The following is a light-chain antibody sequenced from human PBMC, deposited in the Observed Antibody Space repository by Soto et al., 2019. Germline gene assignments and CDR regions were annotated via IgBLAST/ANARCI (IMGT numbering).Light chain of an antibody. CDR2: AAS. Sequence: EIVMTQSPATLSVSPGEIATLSGSASQSVSSSYLAWYQQNPGQAPRLLIYAASNRATGIQDRFSGRGSGTDFTLTIRNLEPEDSAVYYCQQRSIWPLTFGGGTKV. CDR3: QQRSIWPLT. V-gene: IGKV3D-20*02. CDR1: QSVSSSY. J-gene: IGKJ4*01.